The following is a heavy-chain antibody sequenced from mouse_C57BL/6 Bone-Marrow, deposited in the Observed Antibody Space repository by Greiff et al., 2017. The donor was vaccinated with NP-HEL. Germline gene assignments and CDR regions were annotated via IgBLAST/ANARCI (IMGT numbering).Heavy chain of an antibody. CDR2: IHPSDSDT. CDR1: GYTFTSYW. CDR3: AIGHDYDGGGYAMDY. J-gene: IGHJ4*01. D-gene: IGHD2-4*01. V-gene: IGHV1-74*01. Sequence: VQLHQPGAELVKPGASVKVSCKASGYTFTSYWMHWVKQRPGQGLEWIGRIHPSDSDTNYNQKFKGKATLTVDKSSSTAYMQLSSLTSEDSAVYYCAIGHDYDGGGYAMDYWGQGTSVTVSS.